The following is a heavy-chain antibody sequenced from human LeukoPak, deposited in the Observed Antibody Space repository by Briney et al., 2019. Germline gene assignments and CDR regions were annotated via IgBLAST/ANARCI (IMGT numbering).Heavy chain of an antibody. CDR1: GFTFSTYS. J-gene: IGHJ4*02. CDR3: ARFALKTPPTD. Sequence: GGSLRLSCAASGFTFSTYSMNWVRQAPGKGLEWVSSISSSSSYIYYADSVKGRFTISRDNAKNSLYLQMNSLRAEDTAAYYCARFALKTPPTDWGQGTLVTVSS. V-gene: IGHV3-21*01. CDR2: ISSSSSYI.